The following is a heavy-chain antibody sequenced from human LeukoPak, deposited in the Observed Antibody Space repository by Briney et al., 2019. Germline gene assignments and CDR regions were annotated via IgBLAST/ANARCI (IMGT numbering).Heavy chain of an antibody. J-gene: IGHJ5*02. V-gene: IGHV3-30*18. Sequence: GGSLRLSCAASGLTFSSYGMHWVRQAPGKGLEWVAVISYDGTIRNYADSVKGRFTISRDNSKNTLYLQMNSLTAEDTAQYYCAKGGCSSTTCYLANPWGQGTLVTVAS. CDR3: AKGGCSSTTCYLANP. D-gene: IGHD2-2*01. CDR1: GLTFSSYG. CDR2: ISYDGTIR.